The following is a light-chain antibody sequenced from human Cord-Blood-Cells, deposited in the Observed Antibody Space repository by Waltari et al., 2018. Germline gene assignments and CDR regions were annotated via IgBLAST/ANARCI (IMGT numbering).Light chain of an antibody. Sequence: PDSLAVSLSESATINCKSSQSVLYSSNNKNYLAWYQQKPGQPPKLLIYWASTRESGVPDRFSGSGSGTDFTLTISSLQAEDVAVYYCQQYYSTPCTFGQGTKVEIK. CDR1: QSVLYSSNNKNY. J-gene: IGKJ1*01. CDR3: QQYYSTPCT. CDR2: WAS. V-gene: IGKV4-1*01.